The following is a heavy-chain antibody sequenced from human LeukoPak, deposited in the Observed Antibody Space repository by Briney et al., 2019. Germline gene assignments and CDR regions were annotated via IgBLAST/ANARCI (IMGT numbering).Heavy chain of an antibody. Sequence: PGGSLRLSCAASGFSFSSYGMHWVRQAPGKGLEWVAAIPYDGRNNYYADSVKGRFTIPRDNSKNTLSVQMNSLRAEDTAVYFCATSGYTNSLWGQGTLVTVSS. CDR1: GFSFSSYG. V-gene: IGHV3-30*03. D-gene: IGHD5-12*01. CDR2: IPYDGRNN. J-gene: IGHJ4*02. CDR3: ATSGYTNSL.